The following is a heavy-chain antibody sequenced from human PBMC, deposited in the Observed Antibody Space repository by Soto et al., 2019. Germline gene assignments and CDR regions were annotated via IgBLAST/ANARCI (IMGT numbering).Heavy chain of an antibody. Sequence: GGSLRLSCAASGFTFSDYYMSWIRQAPGKGLEWVSYISSSGSTIYYADSVKGRFTISRDNAKNSLYLQMNSLRAEDTAVYYCASGRGTGRTVMRFWYWGQGTLVTVSS. D-gene: IGHD3-3*01. V-gene: IGHV3-11*01. CDR2: ISSSGSTI. J-gene: IGHJ4*02. CDR3: ASGRGTGRTVMRFWY. CDR1: GFTFSDYY.